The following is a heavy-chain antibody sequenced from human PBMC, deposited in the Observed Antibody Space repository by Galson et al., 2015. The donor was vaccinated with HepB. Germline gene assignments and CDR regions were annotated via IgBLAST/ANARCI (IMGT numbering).Heavy chain of an antibody. CDR2: LYYSGST. J-gene: IGHJ5*02. CDR3: ARHCCPRPQQLVLNWFDP. V-gene: IGHV4-39*01. CDR1: GGSISSSSYY. D-gene: IGHD6-13*01. Sequence: ETLSLTCTVSGGSISSSSYYWGWIRQPPGKGLEWIGSLYYSGSTYYNPSLKSRVTISVDTSKNQFSLKLSSVTAADTAVYYCARHCCPRPQQLVLNWFDPWGQGTLVTVSS.